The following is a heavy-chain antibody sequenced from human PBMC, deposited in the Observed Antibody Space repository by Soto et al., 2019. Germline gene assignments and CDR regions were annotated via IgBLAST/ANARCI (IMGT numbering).Heavy chain of an antibody. CDR1: GFTFSSYG. Sequence: GGSLRLSCAASGFTFSSYGMHWVRQAPGKGLEWVAVISYDGSNKYYADSVKGRFTISRDNSKNTLYLQMNSLRAEDTAVYYCAKDLGFGDYGAFDIWGQGTMVTVSS. D-gene: IGHD4-17*01. CDR2: ISYDGSNK. CDR3: AKDLGFGDYGAFDI. V-gene: IGHV3-30*18. J-gene: IGHJ3*02.